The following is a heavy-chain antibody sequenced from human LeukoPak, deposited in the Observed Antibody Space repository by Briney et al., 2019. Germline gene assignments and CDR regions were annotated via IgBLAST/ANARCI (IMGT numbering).Heavy chain of an antibody. CDR3: ARNYGSGSSDRFDP. CDR1: GGSISSSNW. J-gene: IGHJ5*02. CDR2: IYHSGST. Sequence: SETLSLTWAVSGGSISSSNWWSWVRQPPGKGLEWIGEIYHSGSTNYNPSLKSRVTISVDKSKNQFSLKLSSVTAADTAVYYCARNYGSGSSDRFDPWGQGTLVTVSS. D-gene: IGHD3-10*01. V-gene: IGHV4-4*02.